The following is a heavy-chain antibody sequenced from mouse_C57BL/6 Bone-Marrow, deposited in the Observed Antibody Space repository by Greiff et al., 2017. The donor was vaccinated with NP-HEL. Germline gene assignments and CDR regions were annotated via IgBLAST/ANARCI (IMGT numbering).Heavy chain of an antibody. J-gene: IGHJ1*03. D-gene: IGHD1-1*01. CDR3: ARDVTTVVAPWYFDV. Sequence: EVQLQESGGGLVKPGGSLKLSCAASGFTFSSYAMSWVRQTPEKRLEWVATISDGGSYTYYPDNVKGRFTISRDNAKNNLYLQMSHLKSEDTAMYYCARDVTTVVAPWYFDVWGTGTTVTVSS. CDR2: ISDGGSYT. V-gene: IGHV5-4*01. CDR1: GFTFSSYA.